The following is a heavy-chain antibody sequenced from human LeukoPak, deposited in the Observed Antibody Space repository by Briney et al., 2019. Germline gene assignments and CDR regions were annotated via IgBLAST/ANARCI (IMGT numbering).Heavy chain of an antibody. CDR3: ARDLGSLRSSYWYFDL. J-gene: IGHJ2*01. V-gene: IGHV3-21*01. D-gene: IGHD5-12*01. CDR1: GFPFSSYS. Sequence: PGGSLRLSCAASGFPFSSYSMNWVRQAPGKGLEWVSSISSSSSYIYYADSVKGRFTISRDNAKNSLYLQMNSLRAEDTAVYYCARDLGSLRSSYWYFDLWGRGTLVTVSS. CDR2: ISSSSSYI.